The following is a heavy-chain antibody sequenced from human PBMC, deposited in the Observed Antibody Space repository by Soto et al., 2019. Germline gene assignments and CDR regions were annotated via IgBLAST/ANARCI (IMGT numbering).Heavy chain of an antibody. CDR3: AKWDDYGDRKEAFDI. D-gene: IGHD4-17*01. CDR1: GFTFDDYA. V-gene: IGHV3-9*01. J-gene: IGHJ3*02. CDR2: ISWNSGSI. Sequence: EVQLVESGGGLVQPGRSLRLSCAASGFTFDDYAMHWVRQAPGKGLEWVSGISWNSGSIGYADSVKGRFTISRDNAKNTLCLQMNSLRAEDTALYYCAKWDDYGDRKEAFDIWGKGTMVTVSS.